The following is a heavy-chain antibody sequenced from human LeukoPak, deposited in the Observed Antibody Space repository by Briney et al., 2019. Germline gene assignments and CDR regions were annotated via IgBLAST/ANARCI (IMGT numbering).Heavy chain of an antibody. J-gene: IGHJ6*03. CDR1: RDSVSSNSAA. CDR3: ARDRSSGYVFGNYYYYMDV. Sequence: SQTLSLTCAISRDSVSSNSAAWNWIRQSPSRGLEWLGRTYYRSKWYNDYAVSVKSRITINPDASKNQFSLQLNSVTPEDTAVYFCARDRSSGYVFGNYYYYMDVWGKGTTVTVSS. V-gene: IGHV6-1*01. CDR2: TYYRSKWYN. D-gene: IGHD5-12*01.